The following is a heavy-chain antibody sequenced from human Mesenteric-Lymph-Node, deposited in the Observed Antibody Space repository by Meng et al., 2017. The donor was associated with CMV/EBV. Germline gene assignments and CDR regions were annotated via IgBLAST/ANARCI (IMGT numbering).Heavy chain of an antibody. CDR2: MYYIGRT. V-gene: IGHV4-31*03. Sequence: CSVSGDSISSSGYYWSWIRQHPGKGLEWIGYMYYIGRTYYNPSLNSRVTISVDTSKNQVSLQLRSVTAADTAVYYCTRGATSWSFDYWGQGTLVTVSS. D-gene: IGHD2-2*01. CDR3: TRGATSWSFDY. J-gene: IGHJ4*02. CDR1: GDSISSSGYY.